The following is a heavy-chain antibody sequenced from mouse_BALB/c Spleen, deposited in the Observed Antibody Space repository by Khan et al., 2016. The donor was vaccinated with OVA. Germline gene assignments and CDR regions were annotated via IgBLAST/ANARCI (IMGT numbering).Heavy chain of an antibody. V-gene: IGHV1S135*01. J-gene: IGHJ3*01. CDR2: IVPFNGGT. CDR1: GYSFTSYY. CDR3: ARHGYVAWFAY. D-gene: IGHD2-2*01. Sequence: VQLKQSGPELMKPGASVKISCKASGYSFTSYYIHWVKQSHGKSLEWIGYIVPFNGGTSYNPKFKGKATLTVDKSSSTAYMHLSSLTSDDSAVYYCARHGYVAWFAYWGQGTLVTVSA.